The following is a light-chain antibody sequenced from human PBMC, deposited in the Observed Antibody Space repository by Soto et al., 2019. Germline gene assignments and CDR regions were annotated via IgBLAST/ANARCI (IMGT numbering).Light chain of an antibody. CDR3: CSYAGSSTYV. CDR2: EGS. CDR1: SSDVGSYNL. J-gene: IGLJ1*01. V-gene: IGLV2-23*01. Sequence: LTQPASVSGSPGQSITISCTGTSSDVGSYNLVSWYQQHPIKAPKLMIYEGSKRPSGVSNRFSGSKSGNTAPLTISGLQAEDEADYYCCSYAGSSTYVFGTGTKVTVL.